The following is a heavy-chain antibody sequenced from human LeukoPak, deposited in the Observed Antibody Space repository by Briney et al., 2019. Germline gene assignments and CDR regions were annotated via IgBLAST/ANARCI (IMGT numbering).Heavy chain of an antibody. CDR3: ARDLDYGGNLDY. D-gene: IGHD4-23*01. CDR2: INPNSGGT. CDR1: GYTFTGYY. J-gene: IGHJ4*02. Sequence: ASVKVSCKASGYTFTGYYMHWVRQAPGQGLEWMGWINPNSGGTNYAQKFQGRVAMTRDTSISTAYMELSRLRSDDTAVYYCARDLDYGGNLDYWGQGTLVTVSS. V-gene: IGHV1-2*02.